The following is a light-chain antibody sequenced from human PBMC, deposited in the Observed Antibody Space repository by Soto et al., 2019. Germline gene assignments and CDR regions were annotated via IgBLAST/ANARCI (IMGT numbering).Light chain of an antibody. Sequence: QSLLTQPPSASGTPGQRVTISCSGSSSNIGSNTVNWYQQLPGTAPKLLIYRNHQRPSGVPDRFSGSKSGTSASLAISGLQSEDEADYYCAAWDDSLNGPVFGGGTKLTVL. V-gene: IGLV1-44*01. J-gene: IGLJ3*02. CDR1: SSNIGSNT. CDR3: AAWDDSLNGPV. CDR2: RNH.